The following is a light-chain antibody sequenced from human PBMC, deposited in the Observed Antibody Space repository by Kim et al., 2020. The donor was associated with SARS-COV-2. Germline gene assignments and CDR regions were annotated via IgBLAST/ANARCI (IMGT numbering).Light chain of an antibody. CDR3: QVWDSSSDHWV. V-gene: IGLV3-21*04. Sequence: SYELTQPPSVSVAPGKTASVTCGGDNIGSKSVHWYQQRPGQAPVLVIYYDVDRPSGIPERFSGFNSGNTATLTISRVEAGDEADYYCQVWDSSSDHWVFGGGTQLTVL. J-gene: IGLJ2*01. CDR1: NIGSKS. CDR2: YDV.